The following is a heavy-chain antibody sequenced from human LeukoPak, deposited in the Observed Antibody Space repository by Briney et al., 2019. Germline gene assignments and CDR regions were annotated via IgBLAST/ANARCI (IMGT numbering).Heavy chain of an antibody. CDR1: TGSIRTYY. Sequence: SETLSLTCSVSTGSIRTYYWTWIRQPPGKGLEWIGCFYYRGATTYNPSLKGRVFISADTSKNHFSLRLDSVTAADTAVYYCASGSYSGRAHLDFWGLGTLVSVSS. CDR3: ASGSYSGRAHLDF. CDR2: FYYRGAT. D-gene: IGHD3-10*01. V-gene: IGHV4-59*01. J-gene: IGHJ4*02.